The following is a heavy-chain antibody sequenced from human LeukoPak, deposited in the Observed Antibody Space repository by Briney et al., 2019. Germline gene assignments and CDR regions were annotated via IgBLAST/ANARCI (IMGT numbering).Heavy chain of an antibody. Sequence: PSETLSLTCAVYGGSFSGYYWSWIRQPPGKGLEWIGEINHSGSINYNPSLKSRVTISLDTSRNQFSLKLSSVTAADTAVYYCARRDDSSGYHKIFDYRGPGTLVTVSS. V-gene: IGHV4-34*01. CDR2: INHSGSI. CDR1: GGSFSGYY. CDR3: ARRDDSSGYHKIFDY. J-gene: IGHJ4*02. D-gene: IGHD3-22*01.